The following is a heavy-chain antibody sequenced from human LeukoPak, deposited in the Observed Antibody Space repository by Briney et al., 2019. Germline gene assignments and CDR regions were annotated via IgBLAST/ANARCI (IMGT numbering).Heavy chain of an antibody. V-gene: IGHV1-69*13. D-gene: IGHD1-7*01. J-gene: IGHJ5*02. CDR1: GGTFSSYA. CDR3: ARTVYNWNYWFDP. CDR2: IIPIFGTA. Sequence: SVKVSCKASGGTFSSYAISWVRQAPGQGLEWMGGIIPIFGTANYAQKFQGRVTITADESTSTAYMELSSLRSEDTAVYYCARTVYNWNYWFDPWGQGTLVTVSS.